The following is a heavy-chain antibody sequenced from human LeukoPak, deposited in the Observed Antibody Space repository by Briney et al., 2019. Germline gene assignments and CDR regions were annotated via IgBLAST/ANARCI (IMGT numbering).Heavy chain of an antibody. D-gene: IGHD2-2*02. J-gene: IGHJ4*02. CDR3: ARDPTGGVVVPAAVR. V-gene: IGHV4-30-2*01. CDR2: IYHSGST. Sequence: SQTLSLTCTVPGGSISSGGYYWSWIRQPPGKGLEWIGYIYHSGSTYYNPSLKSRVTISVDRSKNQFSLKLSSVTAADTAVYYCARDPTGGVVVPAAVRWGQGTLVTVSS. CDR1: GGSISSGGYY.